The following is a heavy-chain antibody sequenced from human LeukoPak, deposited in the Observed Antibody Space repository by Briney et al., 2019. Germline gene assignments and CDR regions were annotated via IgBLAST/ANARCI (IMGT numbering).Heavy chain of an antibody. CDR2: IYHSGST. Sequence: SETLSLTCAVSGGSISSGNWWSWVRQPPGKGLEWIGEIYHSGSTNYNPSLKSRVTISVDKSKNQFSLKLSSVTAADTAVYYCARFQPGDVVVPVRQPRAPPPRYFDFWGQGILVTVSS. CDR3: ARFQPGDVVVPVRQPRAPPPRYFDF. CDR1: GGSISSGNW. V-gene: IGHV4-4*02. J-gene: IGHJ4*02. D-gene: IGHD2-2*01.